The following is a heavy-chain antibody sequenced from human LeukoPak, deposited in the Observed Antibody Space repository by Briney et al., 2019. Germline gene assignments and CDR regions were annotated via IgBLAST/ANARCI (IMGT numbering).Heavy chain of an antibody. CDR1: GYTFTSYG. CDR2: MNPNSGNT. CDR3: ARMSYDSSGYYSDWFDP. V-gene: IGHV1-8*02. D-gene: IGHD3-22*01. J-gene: IGHJ5*02. Sequence: ASVKVSCKASGYTFTSYGISWVRQAPGQGLEWMGWMNPNSGNTGYAQKFQGRVTMTRNTSISTAYMELSSLRSEDTAVYYCARMSYDSSGYYSDWFDPWGQGTLVTVSS.